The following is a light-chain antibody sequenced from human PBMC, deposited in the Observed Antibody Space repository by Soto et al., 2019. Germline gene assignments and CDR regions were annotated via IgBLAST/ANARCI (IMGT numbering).Light chain of an antibody. CDR1: QSISSY. J-gene: IGKJ4*01. Sequence: DIQMTQSPSSLSASVGDRVTIPCRASQSISSYLNWYQQRPGKATKLLLYAASSLQSGVPSRFSGSGSGTDFTLTISSLQPEDFAAYYCQQSYSTPQELTFGGGTKVDI. CDR3: QQSYSTPQELT. CDR2: AAS. V-gene: IGKV1-39*01.